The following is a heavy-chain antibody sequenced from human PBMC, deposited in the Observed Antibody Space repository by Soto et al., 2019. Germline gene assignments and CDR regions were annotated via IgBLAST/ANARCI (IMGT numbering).Heavy chain of an antibody. Sequence: SDTLSLTFTVSGCAISSSSYYWCWILQPPGKGLEWIGSIYYSGSTYYNPSLKSRVTISVDTSKNQFSLKLSSVTAADTAVYYCARHQCNSSSYVDPWGQGTLVSVS. J-gene: IGHJ5*02. D-gene: IGHD6-13*01. CDR2: IYYSGST. CDR3: ARHQCNSSSYVDP. V-gene: IGHV4-39*01. CDR1: GCAISSSSYY.